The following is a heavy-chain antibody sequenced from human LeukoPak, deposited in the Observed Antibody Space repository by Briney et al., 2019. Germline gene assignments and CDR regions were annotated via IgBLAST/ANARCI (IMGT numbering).Heavy chain of an antibody. J-gene: IGHJ4*02. V-gene: IGHV3-23*01. D-gene: IGHD4-17*01. CDR3: AKSETTVTYFDY. CDR1: GFTFSSYA. Sequence: PGGSLRLSCAASGFTFSSYAMSWVRQAPGKGREWVAAISGSGGSTYYADSVKGRFTISRDNSKNTLYLQMNSLRAEDTAVYYCAKSETTVTYFDYWGQGTLVTVSS. CDR2: ISGSGGST.